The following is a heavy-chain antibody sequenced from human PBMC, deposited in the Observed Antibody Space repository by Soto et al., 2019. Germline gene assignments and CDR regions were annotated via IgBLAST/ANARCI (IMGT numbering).Heavy chain of an antibody. Sequence: SETLSLTCTVSGGSISSGGYYWSWIRQPPGKGLEWIGYIYYSGSTNYNPSLKSRVTISVDTSKNQFSLKLSSVTAADTAVYYCARNVDTAMEPGYFDYWGQGTLVTVSS. CDR3: ARNVDTAMEPGYFDY. D-gene: IGHD5-18*01. J-gene: IGHJ4*02. CDR2: IYYSGST. V-gene: IGHV4-61*08. CDR1: GGSISSGGYY.